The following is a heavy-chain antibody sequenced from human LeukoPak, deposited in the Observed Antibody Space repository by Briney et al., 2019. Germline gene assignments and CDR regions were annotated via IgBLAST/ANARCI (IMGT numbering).Heavy chain of an antibody. CDR2: IYPGDSET. Sequence: GESLKISCQGSGYSFTKFWIAWVRQMPGKDLEWMGIIYPGDSETRYNPSFQGQVTISADKSISTAYLQWSSLKASDTAMYYCARSPGGNYHYYYMDVWGKGTTVTVSS. J-gene: IGHJ6*03. D-gene: IGHD1-14*01. CDR3: ARSPGGNYHYYYMDV. CDR1: GYSFTKFW. V-gene: IGHV5-51*01.